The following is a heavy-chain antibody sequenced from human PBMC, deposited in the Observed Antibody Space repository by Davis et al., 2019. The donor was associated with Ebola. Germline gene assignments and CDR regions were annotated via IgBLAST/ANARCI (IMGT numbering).Heavy chain of an antibody. J-gene: IGHJ3*02. D-gene: IGHD3-22*01. V-gene: IGHV4-4*02. CDR3: ARLRGYYDSSGYSAFDI. CDR2: IYHSGST. CDR1: GGSIRSSNW. Sequence: SETLSLTCAVSGGSIRSSNWWSWVRQPPGKGLEWIGEIYHSGSTNYNPSLKSRVTISVDTSKNQFSLKLSSVTAADTAVYYCARLRGYYDSSGYSAFDIWGQGTMVTVSS.